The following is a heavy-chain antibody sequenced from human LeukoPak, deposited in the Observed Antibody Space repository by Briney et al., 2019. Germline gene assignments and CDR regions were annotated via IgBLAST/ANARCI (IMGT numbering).Heavy chain of an antibody. D-gene: IGHD3-9*01. CDR1: GGSFSGYY. J-gene: IGHJ4*02. CDR2: INHSGST. CDR3: ARGSPYYDILTGYEAGGNDY. Sequence: TSETLSLTCAVYGGSFSGYYWSWIRQPPGKGLEWIGEINHSGSTNYNPSLKSRVTISVDTSKNQFSLKLSSVTAADTAVYYCARGSPYYDILTGYEAGGNDYWGQGTLVTVSS. V-gene: IGHV4-34*01.